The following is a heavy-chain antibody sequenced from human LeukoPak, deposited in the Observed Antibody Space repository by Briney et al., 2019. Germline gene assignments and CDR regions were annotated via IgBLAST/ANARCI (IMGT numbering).Heavy chain of an antibody. J-gene: IGHJ4*02. V-gene: IGHV1-69*01. CDR2: IIPIFGTA. D-gene: IGHD3-10*01. Sequence: SVKVSCKASGGTFSSYAISWVRQAPGQGLEWMGGIIPIFGTANYAQKFQGRVTITADESTSTAYMELSSLRSEDTAVYYCARERRELLWFGEPSPFDYWGQGTLVTVSS. CDR3: ARERRELLWFGEPSPFDY. CDR1: GGTFSSYA.